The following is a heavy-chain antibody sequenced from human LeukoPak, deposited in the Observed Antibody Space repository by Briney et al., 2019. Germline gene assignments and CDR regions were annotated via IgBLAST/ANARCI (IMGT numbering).Heavy chain of an antibody. CDR1: GGSISSSNYY. CDR2: IYYSGST. V-gene: IGHV4-39*07. J-gene: IGHJ4*02. D-gene: IGHD3-22*01. Sequence: PSETLSLTCTVSGGSISSSNYYWGWIRQPPGKGLEWIGSIYYSGSTYYSPSLKSRVTISVDTSKNQFSLRLSSVTAADTAVYYCARVTGYIVEDYFDYWGQGTLVTVSS. CDR3: ARVTGYIVEDYFDY.